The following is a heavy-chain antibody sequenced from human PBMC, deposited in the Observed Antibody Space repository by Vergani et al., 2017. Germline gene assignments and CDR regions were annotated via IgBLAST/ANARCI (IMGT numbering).Heavy chain of an antibody. CDR1: GDAISRDTYS. D-gene: IGHD3/OR15-3a*01. CDR3: TRGQTGYSRDWSTYVFYLDV. V-gene: IGHV4-30-2*01. J-gene: IGHJ6*03. Sequence: QLQLQESDSRLVNPSQTLSLTCTLSGDAISRDTYSWNWVRQPPGKPLEWIGSVYYSGTTSYNPSLGGRVTMSIDKSKNHFSLTLTSVTAADSAFYFCTRGQTGYSRDWSTYVFYLDVWAKGTKFTVSS. CDR2: VYYSGTT.